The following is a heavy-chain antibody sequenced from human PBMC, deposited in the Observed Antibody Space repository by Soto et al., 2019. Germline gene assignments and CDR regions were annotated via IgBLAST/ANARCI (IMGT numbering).Heavy chain of an antibody. CDR2: IKQDGSEK. CDR1: GFTFSSYW. D-gene: IGHD6-13*01. J-gene: IGHJ6*03. V-gene: IGHV3-7*01. CDR3: ARERRTYSSSWYWVYYYYYMDV. Sequence: PGGSLRLSCAASGFTFSSYWMSWVRQAPGKGLEWVANIKQDGSEKYYVDSVKGRFTISRDNAKNSLYLQMNSLRAEDTAVYYCARERRTYSSSWYWVYYYYYMDVWGKGTTVTVSS.